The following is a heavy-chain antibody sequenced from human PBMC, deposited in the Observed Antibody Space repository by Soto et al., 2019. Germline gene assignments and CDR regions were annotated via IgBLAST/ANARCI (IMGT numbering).Heavy chain of an antibody. Sequence: QVQLVESGGGVVQPGTSLRLSCVATGFTFSNYGIHWIRQAPGRGLEWVAVIWHDGSRKYLADSVRGRFTISRDNSKNTVYLQMNSLRVEDSAVYYCEGRDDPFHVWGQGTMVPVSS. CDR2: IWHDGSRK. CDR3: EGRDDPFHV. V-gene: IGHV3-33*01. D-gene: IGHD3-16*01. CDR1: GFTFSNYG. J-gene: IGHJ3*01.